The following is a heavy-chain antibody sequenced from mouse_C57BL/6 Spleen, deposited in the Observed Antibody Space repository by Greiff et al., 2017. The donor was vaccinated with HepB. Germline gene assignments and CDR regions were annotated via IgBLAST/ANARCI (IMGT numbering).Heavy chain of an antibody. J-gene: IGHJ4*01. CDR2: IYPGDGDT. CDR3: ARWGVTRGAMDY. V-gene: IGHV1-80*01. CDR1: GYAFSSYW. Sequence: VQLQQSGAELVKPGASVKISCKASGYAFSSYWMNWVKQRPGKGLEWIGQIYPGDGDTNYNGKFKGKATLTADKSSSTAYMQLSSLTSEDSAVYFCARWGVTRGAMDYWGQGTSVTVSS. D-gene: IGHD2-3*01.